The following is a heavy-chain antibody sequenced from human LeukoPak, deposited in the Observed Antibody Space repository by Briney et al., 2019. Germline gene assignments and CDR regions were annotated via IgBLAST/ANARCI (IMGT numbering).Heavy chain of an antibody. D-gene: IGHD4-17*01. CDR1: GYTFTSYY. V-gene: IGHV1-46*01. CDR3: ARVIEDYGDYPYYFDY. J-gene: IGHJ4*02. Sequence: ASVKVSCKASGYTFTSYYMHWVRRAPGQGLEWMGIINPSGGSTSYAQKLQGRVTMTTDTSTSTAYMELRSLRSDDTAVYYCARVIEDYGDYPYYFDYWGQGTLVTVSS. CDR2: INPSGGST.